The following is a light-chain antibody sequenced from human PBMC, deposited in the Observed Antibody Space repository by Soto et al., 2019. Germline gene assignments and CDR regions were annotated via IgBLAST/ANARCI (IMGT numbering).Light chain of an antibody. CDR2: GAS. J-gene: IGKJ1*01. CDR3: QQYNNWSTT. CDR1: QSVSSN. Sequence: EIVMTQSPATLSVSPGERATLSCRASQSVSSNLAWYQQKPGQAPRLLIYGASTRATGIPARFSGSGSGTEFTLTISSLQSEDFAVYDCQQYNNWSTTFGQGTKVEIK. V-gene: IGKV3-15*01.